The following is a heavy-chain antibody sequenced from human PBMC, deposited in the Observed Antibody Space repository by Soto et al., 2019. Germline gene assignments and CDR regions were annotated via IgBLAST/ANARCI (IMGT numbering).Heavy chain of an antibody. CDR3: AGGGGSLNPGFDL. V-gene: IGHV3-30*04. D-gene: IGHD3-16*01. CDR1: GFTFSSYS. J-gene: IGHJ4*02. Sequence: QTGGSLRLSCAASGFTFSSYSLHWVRQAPGKWLEWVAVISSDGSTTYYADSVKGRFTVSRDNSRNTLYLQMNSLRTDDTAVYYGAGGGGSLNPGFDLWGQGXLVTV. CDR2: ISSDGSTT.